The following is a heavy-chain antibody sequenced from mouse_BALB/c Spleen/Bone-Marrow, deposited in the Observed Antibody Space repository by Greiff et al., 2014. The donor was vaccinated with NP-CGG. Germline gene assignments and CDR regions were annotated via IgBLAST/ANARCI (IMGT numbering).Heavy chain of an antibody. CDR1: GISITTGNYR. CDR3: ARDGGDVDFDY. CDR2: IYYSGTI. J-gene: IGHJ2*01. D-gene: IGHD3-3*01. V-gene: IGHV3-5*02. Sequence: DVQLQESGPGLVKPSQTVSLTCTVTGISITTGNYRWSWIRQFPGNKLEWIGYIYYSGTITYNPSLTSRTTITRDTSKNQFFLEMNSLTAEDTATYYCARDGGDVDFDYWGQGTTLTVSS.